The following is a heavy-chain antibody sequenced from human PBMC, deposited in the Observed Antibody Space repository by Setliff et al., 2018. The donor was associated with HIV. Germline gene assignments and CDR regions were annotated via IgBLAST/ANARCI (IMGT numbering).Heavy chain of an antibody. CDR3: TRGPGGTGPKPLEAFDV. V-gene: IGHV4-59*01. D-gene: IGHD1-1*01. J-gene: IGHJ3*01. CDR2: IYYSGST. CDR1: GGSISSYY. Sequence: SETLSLTCTVSGGSISSYYWSWIRQPPGKGLEWIGYIYYSGSTNYNPSLKSRVTISVDTSKNQFSLNLNSATAADTAVYYCTRGPGGTGPKPLEAFDVWGRGAVVTVSS.